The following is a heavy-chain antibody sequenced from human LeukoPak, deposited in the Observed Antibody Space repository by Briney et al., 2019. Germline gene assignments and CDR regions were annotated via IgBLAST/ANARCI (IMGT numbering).Heavy chain of an antibody. CDR3: AGEDNSSGYRPFDI. J-gene: IGHJ3*02. V-gene: IGHV1-2*06. D-gene: IGHD3-22*01. CDR1: GYAFTGYY. Sequence: ASVKVSCKASGYAFTGYYIHWVRQAPGQGLDWMGRINPNNGGTNYAQKFQGRVTMTRDMSMSTAYMELSRLRSDDTAVYYCAGEDNSSGYRPFDIWGQGTMVTVPS. CDR2: INPNNGGT.